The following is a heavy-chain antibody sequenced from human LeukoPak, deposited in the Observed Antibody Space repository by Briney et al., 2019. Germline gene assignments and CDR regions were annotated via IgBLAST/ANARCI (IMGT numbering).Heavy chain of an antibody. CDR1: GFPFSTYA. CDR2: IRGSDGST. J-gene: IGHJ6*03. V-gene: IGHV3-23*01. D-gene: IGHD2-2*01. Sequence: GGSLRLSCAASGFPFSTYAMSWVRQAPGKGLEWVSSIRGSDGSTYYADSVKGRFAISRDNSKNTLYLQMNSLRAEDTAVYYCARGRRYCSSTSCYAYYYYYMDVWGKGTTVTVSS. CDR3: ARGRRYCSSTSCYAYYYYYMDV.